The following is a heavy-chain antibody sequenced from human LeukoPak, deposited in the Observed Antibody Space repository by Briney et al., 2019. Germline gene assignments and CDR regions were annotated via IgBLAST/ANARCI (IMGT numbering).Heavy chain of an antibody. CDR3: ARIPRVDFWSGYYHPQYGMDV. D-gene: IGHD3-3*01. V-gene: IGHV4-39*01. CDR1: GGSISSSSYY. CDR2: IYYSGST. J-gene: IGHJ6*02. Sequence: SETLSLTCTVSGGSISSSSYYWDWIRQPPGKGLEWIGSIYYSGSTYYNPSLKSRVTISVDASKNQFSLKLSSVTAADTAVYYCARIPRVDFWSGYYHPQYGMDVWGQGTTVTVSS.